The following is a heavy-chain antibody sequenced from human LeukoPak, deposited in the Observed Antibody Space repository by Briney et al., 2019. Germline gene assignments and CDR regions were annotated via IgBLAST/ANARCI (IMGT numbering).Heavy chain of an antibody. CDR1: GFTVSSNY. V-gene: IGHV3-53*05. Sequence: PGGSLRLSCAASGFTVSSNYMSWVRQAPGKGLEWVSVIYSGGSTYYADSVKGRFTISRDNSKNTLYLQMNSLRAEDTAVYYCARVRNDILPGYDFDYWRQGTLVTVSS. D-gene: IGHD3-9*01. J-gene: IGHJ4*02. CDR3: ARVRNDILPGYDFDY. CDR2: IYSGGST.